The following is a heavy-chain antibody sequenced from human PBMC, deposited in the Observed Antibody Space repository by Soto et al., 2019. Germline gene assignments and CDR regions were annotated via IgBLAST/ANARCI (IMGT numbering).Heavy chain of an antibody. J-gene: IGHJ6*02. D-gene: IGHD6-19*01. V-gene: IGHV3-15*07. CDR3: TTVTCIAVAGCMDV. CDR2: IKSKTDGGTT. CDR1: SFTFSNAW. Sequence: GSLRLSCVASSFTFSNAWINWVRPTPWKGLEWVGRIKSKTDGGTTDYAAPVKGRFTISRDDSKNTLYLQMNSLKTEDTAVYYCTTVTCIAVAGCMDVWGQGTTVTVSS.